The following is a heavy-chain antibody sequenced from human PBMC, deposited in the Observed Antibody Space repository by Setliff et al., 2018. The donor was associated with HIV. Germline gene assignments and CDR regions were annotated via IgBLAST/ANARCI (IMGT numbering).Heavy chain of an antibody. CDR2: FDPQYDKT. V-gene: IGHV1-24*01. J-gene: IGHJ3*02. D-gene: IGHD3-22*01. CDR3: ATRAYDSRGYLRSRVSGAAFDI. Sequence: ASVKVSCKVSGYTLTELSIHWVRQAPGKGLEWMGGFDPQYDKTFYAQKFQGRVTMSEDTPTDTAYMELSSLRSEDTAVYYCATRAYDSRGYLRSRVSGAAFDIWGQGTMVTVSS. CDR1: GYTLTELS.